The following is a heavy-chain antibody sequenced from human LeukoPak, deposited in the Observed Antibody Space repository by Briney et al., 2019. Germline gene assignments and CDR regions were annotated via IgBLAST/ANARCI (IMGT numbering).Heavy chain of an antibody. CDR1: GYTFTSYG. D-gene: IGHD3-22*01. Sequence: ASVKVSCKASGYTFTSYGISWVRQAPGQGLEWMGWISAYNSNTNYARKLQGRVTMTTDTSTSTAYMELRSLRSDDTAVYYCARVDYSEGGYYYYFDYWGQGTLVTVSS. CDR2: ISAYNSNT. V-gene: IGHV1-18*01. J-gene: IGHJ4*02. CDR3: ARVDYSEGGYYYYFDY.